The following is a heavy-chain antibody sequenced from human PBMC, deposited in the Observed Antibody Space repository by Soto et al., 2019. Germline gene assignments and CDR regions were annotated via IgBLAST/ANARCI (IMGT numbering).Heavy chain of an antibody. CDR3: ARVRSTFRSPSSSKSCVYGMDV. J-gene: IGHJ6*02. D-gene: IGHD6-13*01. Sequence: SETLSLTCAVYGGSFSGYYWTWIRQPPGKGLEWIGEINHSGNTNYNPSLKSRVTISVDTSKNQFSLKLSSVTAADTAVYYCARVRSTFRSPSSSKSCVYGMDVWGQGTTVTVCS. CDR2: INHSGNT. V-gene: IGHV4-34*01. CDR1: GGSFSGYY.